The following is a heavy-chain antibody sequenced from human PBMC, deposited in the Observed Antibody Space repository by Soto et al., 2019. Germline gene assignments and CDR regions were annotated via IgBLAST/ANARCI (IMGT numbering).Heavy chain of an antibody. Sequence: SETLSLTCAVYGGSFSGYYWSWIRQPPGKGLEWIGEINHSGSTNYNPSLKSRVTISVDTSKNQFSLKLSSVTAADTAVYYCARRSVEMARLDYWGQGTLVTVSS. CDR3: ARRSVEMARLDY. CDR2: INHSGST. CDR1: GGSFSGYY. J-gene: IGHJ4*02. V-gene: IGHV4-34*01. D-gene: IGHD5-12*01.